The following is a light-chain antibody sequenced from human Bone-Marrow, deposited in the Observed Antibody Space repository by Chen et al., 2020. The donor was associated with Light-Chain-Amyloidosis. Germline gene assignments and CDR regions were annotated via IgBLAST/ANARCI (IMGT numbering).Light chain of an antibody. CDR3: QQYGSSPWT. CDR1: QSVRSNY. CDR2: GAS. V-gene: IGKV3-20*01. J-gene: IGKJ1*01. Sequence: EIVLTQSPDTLSLSPGERATLPCRASQSVRSNYLAWYKQKPGQAPRLLMYGASSRATGIPDRFSGSGSGTDFTLTISRLEPEDFVLYYCQQYGSSPWTFGQGTKVEIK.